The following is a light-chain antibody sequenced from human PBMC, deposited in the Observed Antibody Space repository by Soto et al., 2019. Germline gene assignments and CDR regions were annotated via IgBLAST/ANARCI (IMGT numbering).Light chain of an antibody. CDR3: QHADSFPLIT. J-gene: IGKJ5*01. Sequence: DIQMTQSPSSVYASVGDRVAITCRSSEDISTWLAWYQQKPGKAPKLLIYAAPSLQSGVPSRFSGSGSGTDFTLTISSLQPEDFATYYCQHADSFPLITFGQGTRLEIK. V-gene: IGKV1-12*01. CDR1: EDISTW. CDR2: AAP.